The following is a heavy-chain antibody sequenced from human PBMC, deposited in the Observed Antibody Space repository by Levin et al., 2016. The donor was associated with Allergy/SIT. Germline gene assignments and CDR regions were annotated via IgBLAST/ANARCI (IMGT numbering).Heavy chain of an antibody. CDR2: IDPSDSYT. D-gene: IGHD6-13*01. Sequence: GESLKISCKGSGYSFTSYWISWVRQMPGKGLEWMGRIDPSDSYTNYSPSFQGHVTISADKSISTAYLQWSSLKASDTAMYYCARQGYSSSYMDVWGKGTTVTVSS. V-gene: IGHV5-10-1*01. CDR3: ARQGYSSSYMDV. J-gene: IGHJ6*03. CDR1: GYSFTSYW.